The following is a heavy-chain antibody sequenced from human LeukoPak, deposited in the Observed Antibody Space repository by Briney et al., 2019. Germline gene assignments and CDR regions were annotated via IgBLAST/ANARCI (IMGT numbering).Heavy chain of an antibody. J-gene: IGHJ3*02. CDR2: VNLQGST. Sequence: PSGTLSLTCDVSGGSITQTNYWTWVRQPPGKGLEWIGEVNLQGSTNYNPSLMRRVAISVDTSANHVSLQLTSVTAADTAAYYCARASDYGAPRDAFDIWGQGTTVTVSS. CDR3: ARASDYGAPRDAFDI. D-gene: IGHD4-17*01. V-gene: IGHV4-4*02. CDR1: GGSITQTNY.